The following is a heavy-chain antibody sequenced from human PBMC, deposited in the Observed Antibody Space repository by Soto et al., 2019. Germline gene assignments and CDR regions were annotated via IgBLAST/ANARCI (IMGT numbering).Heavy chain of an antibody. CDR3: ARDTPSGSYYYYYGMDV. D-gene: IGHD1-26*01. Sequence: ASVKVSCKASGYTFTGYYMHWVRQAPGQGLEWMGWINPNSGGTNYAQKFQGRVTMTRDTSISTAYMELSRLRSDDTAVYYCARDTPSGSYYYYYGMDVWGQGTTVTVSS. V-gene: IGHV1-2*02. CDR1: GYTFTGYY. J-gene: IGHJ6*02. CDR2: INPNSGGT.